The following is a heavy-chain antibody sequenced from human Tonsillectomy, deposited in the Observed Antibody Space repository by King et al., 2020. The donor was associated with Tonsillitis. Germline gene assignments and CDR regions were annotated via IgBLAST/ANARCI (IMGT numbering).Heavy chain of an antibody. D-gene: IGHD3-22*01. Sequence: QLVQSGGGLVQPGGSLRLSCAASGFTFSSYDMHWVRQATGKSLEWVSAIGTAGDTYYPGSVKGRFTISRDNAQNPLYLQMNSLRAGDTAVYYCASGGNYYDTSGYYIAFYYWGQGTLVTVSS. V-gene: IGHV3-13*01. CDR1: GFTFSSYD. CDR2: IGTAGDT. J-gene: IGHJ4*02. CDR3: ASGGNYYDTSGYYIAFYY.